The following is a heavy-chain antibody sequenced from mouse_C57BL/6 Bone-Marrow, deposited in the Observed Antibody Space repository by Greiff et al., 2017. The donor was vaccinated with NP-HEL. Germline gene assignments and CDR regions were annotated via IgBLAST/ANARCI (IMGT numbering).Heavy chain of an antibody. Sequence: EVQLQESGGGLVQPGGSLKLSCAASGFTFSDYGMAWVRQAPRKGPEWVAFISNLAYSIYYADTVTGRFTISRENAKNTLYLEMSSLRSEDTAMYYCARQDGNLYYYAMDYWGQGTSVTVSA. CDR1: GFTFSDYG. D-gene: IGHD2-1*01. J-gene: IGHJ4*01. V-gene: IGHV5-15*01. CDR2: ISNLAYSI. CDR3: ARQDGNLYYYAMDY.